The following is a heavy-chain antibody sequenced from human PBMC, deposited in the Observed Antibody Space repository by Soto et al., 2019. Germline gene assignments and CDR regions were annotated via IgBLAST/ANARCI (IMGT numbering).Heavy chain of an antibody. J-gene: IGHJ5*02. Sequence: DVQGLESGGGLVQPGGSLRLSCAASGFTFSSYAMSWVRQAPGKGLEWVSTVTGSGSNTYNADSVKGRFTISRDNSKNTLYLQMNSLRAEDTAIYYCARASHDYGGNWFDPWGQGTLVTVSS. V-gene: IGHV3-23*01. CDR3: ARASHDYGGNWFDP. CDR1: GFTFSSYA. CDR2: VTGSGSNT. D-gene: IGHD4-17*01.